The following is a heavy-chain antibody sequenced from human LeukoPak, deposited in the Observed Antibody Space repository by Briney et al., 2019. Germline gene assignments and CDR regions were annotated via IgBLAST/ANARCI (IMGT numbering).Heavy chain of an antibody. V-gene: IGHV1-46*01. CDR3: ARVKSYYYDTSDKDAFDI. Sequence: ASVKVSCKASGYMFTSYYIHWVRQAPGRGLEWMGIINPRGGSTSYTQKFQGRVTMTRDTSTSTVYMELSSLRSEDTAVYYCARVKSYYYDTSDKDAFDIWGQGTMVTVSS. J-gene: IGHJ3*02. CDR2: INPRGGST. CDR1: GYMFTSYY. D-gene: IGHD3-22*01.